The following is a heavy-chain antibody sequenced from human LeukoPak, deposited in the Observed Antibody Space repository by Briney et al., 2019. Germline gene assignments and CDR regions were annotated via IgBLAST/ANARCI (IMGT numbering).Heavy chain of an antibody. V-gene: IGHV4-31*03. CDR2: IYYSGST. Sequence: SQTLSLTCTVSGGSISSGGYYWSWIRQHPGKGLEWIGYIYYSGSTYYNPSLKSRVTISVDTSKNQFSLKLSSVTAADTAVYYCARGGAARLHFQNWGQGTLVTVSS. D-gene: IGHD6-6*01. CDR3: ARGGAARLHFQN. CDR1: GGSISSGGYY. J-gene: IGHJ1*01.